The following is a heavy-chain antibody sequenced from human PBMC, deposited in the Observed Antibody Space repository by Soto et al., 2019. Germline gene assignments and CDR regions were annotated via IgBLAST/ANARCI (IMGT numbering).Heavy chain of an antibody. D-gene: IGHD3-16*02. CDR1: GYTFPSDY. Sequence: VASVKVSCEASGYTFPSDYMHWVRQAPGQGLEWMGIITPSGGSTSYAQKFQGRVTMTRDTSTSTVYMELSSLRSEDTAVYYCARREQYAWGSSRQIGIFDYWGQVPLVTTSS. J-gene: IGHJ4*02. V-gene: IGHV1-46*01. CDR3: ARREQYAWGSSRQIGIFDY. CDR2: ITPSGGST.